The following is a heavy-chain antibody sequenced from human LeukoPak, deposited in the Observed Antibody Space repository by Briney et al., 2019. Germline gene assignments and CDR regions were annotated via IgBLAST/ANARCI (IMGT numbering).Heavy chain of an antibody. V-gene: IGHV3-30*04. D-gene: IGHD3-22*01. Sequence: GGSLRLSCAASGFTFSSYAMHWVRQAPGKGLEWVAVISYDGSNKYNADSVKGRFTISRDNAKSSMWLQMNSLRAEDTALYYCARGGYYDNSGASDYWGQGTLVTVSS. J-gene: IGHJ4*02. CDR2: ISYDGSNK. CDR1: GFTFSSYA. CDR3: ARGGYYDNSGASDY.